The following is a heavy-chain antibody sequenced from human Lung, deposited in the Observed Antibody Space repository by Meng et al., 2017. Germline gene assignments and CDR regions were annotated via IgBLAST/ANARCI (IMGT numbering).Heavy chain of an antibody. J-gene: IGHJ1*01. V-gene: IGHV3-74*01. D-gene: IGHD1-1*01. CDR1: GFTFTDHW. Sequence: EVWFVASGGGLVPPGGSLRLSCAASGFTFTDHWMHWVRQGPGKGLVWVSRINRDGTKPTYADSVKGRFTISRDNAKNTLYLQMNNLRAEDTAFYYCTNDRLNHWGQGALVTVSS. CDR3: TNDRLNH. CDR2: INRDGTKP.